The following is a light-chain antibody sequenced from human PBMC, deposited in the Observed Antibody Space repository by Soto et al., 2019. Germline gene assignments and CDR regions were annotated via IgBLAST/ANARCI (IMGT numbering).Light chain of an antibody. Sequence: DIQMTQSPSTLSASVGDRVTITCRASQSIDRWLAWYQQRPGKAPNLLIYKASTLASGVPSRFSGSGSGTEFTLTINSLQPDDFATYYCQQYHIYSGTFGQGTKVDIK. V-gene: IGKV1-5*03. CDR1: QSIDRW. J-gene: IGKJ1*01. CDR3: QQYHIYSGT. CDR2: KAS.